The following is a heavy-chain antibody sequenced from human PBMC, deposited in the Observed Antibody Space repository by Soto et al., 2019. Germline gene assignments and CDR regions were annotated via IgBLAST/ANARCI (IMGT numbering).Heavy chain of an antibody. CDR1: GFTFSSYA. CDR2: ISGSGGST. D-gene: IGHD3-3*01. CDR3: AKVRSTYYDFWSGFWYLDV. V-gene: IGHV3-23*01. J-gene: IGHJ6*02. Sequence: GGSLRLSCAASGFTFSSYAMSWVRQAPGKGLEWVSAISGSGGSTYYADSVKGRFTISRDNSKNTLYLQMNSLRAEDTAVYYCAKVRSTYYDFWSGFWYLDVWGQGTTVTVSS.